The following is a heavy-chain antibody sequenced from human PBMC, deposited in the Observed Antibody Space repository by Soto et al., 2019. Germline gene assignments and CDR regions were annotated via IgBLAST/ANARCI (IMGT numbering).Heavy chain of an antibody. CDR1: GVSISSGGYY. CDR2: IYYSGST. D-gene: IGHD3-3*01. V-gene: IGHV4-31*03. Sequence: QVRLQESGPGLVKPSQTLSLNCTVSGVSISSGGYYWSSIRQHPGKGLEWIGYIYYSGSTYYNPSLKSRVSISVDTSKNQFSLKLRSVTAADTAVYSCARETRFSRFDPWGQGTLVTVSS. J-gene: IGHJ5*02. CDR3: ARETRFSRFDP.